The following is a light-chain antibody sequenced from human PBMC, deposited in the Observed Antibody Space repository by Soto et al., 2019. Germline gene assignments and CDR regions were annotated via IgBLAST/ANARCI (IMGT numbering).Light chain of an antibody. Sequence: DIQMTQSPSSLSASIGDRVTITCQASQAVNNSLNWYQQKPRKAPNLLIYDVSNLVKGVPSRSRGSGSGTEFTYTISRLQPEDIGGDYCQQYYKVPVTFGQGTRLDI. CDR3: QQYYKVPVT. CDR1: QAVNNS. CDR2: DVS. J-gene: IGKJ5*01. V-gene: IGKV1-33*01.